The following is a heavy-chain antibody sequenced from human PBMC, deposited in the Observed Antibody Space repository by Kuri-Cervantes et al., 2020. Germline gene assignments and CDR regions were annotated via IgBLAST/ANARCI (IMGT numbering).Heavy chain of an antibody. Sequence: GGSLRLSCAASGFTFSNAWMSWVRQAPGKGLEWVGRIKSKTDGGTTDYAAPVKGRFTISRDDSKDLLFLQMSSLKTEDTAVYYCVRDTGVAGSFYFDFWGQGTLVTVSS. CDR3: VRDTGVAGSFYFDF. V-gene: IGHV3-15*01. D-gene: IGHD6-19*01. J-gene: IGHJ4*02. CDR2: IKSKTDGGTT. CDR1: GFTFSNAW.